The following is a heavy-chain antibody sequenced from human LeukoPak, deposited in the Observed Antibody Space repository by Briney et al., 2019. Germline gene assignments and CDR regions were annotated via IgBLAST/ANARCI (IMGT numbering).Heavy chain of an antibody. CDR3: ATATSTAMVYFDY. Sequence: GASVKVSCKVSGYTLTELSMHWVRQAPGKGLEWMGGFDPEDGETIYAQKFQGRVTVTEDTSTDTAYMELSSLRSEDTAVYYCATATSTAMVYFDYWGQGTLVTVSS. D-gene: IGHD5-18*01. CDR2: FDPEDGET. V-gene: IGHV1-24*01. CDR1: GYTLTELS. J-gene: IGHJ4*02.